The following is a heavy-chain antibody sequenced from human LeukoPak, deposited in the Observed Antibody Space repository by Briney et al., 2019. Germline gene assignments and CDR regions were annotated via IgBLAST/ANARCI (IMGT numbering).Heavy chain of an antibody. D-gene: IGHD2-2*01. V-gene: IGHV3-73*01. Sequence: GGSLRLSCAASGVTFRGSAMHWVRQASGKGLEWVGRIRSKANSYATAYAASVKGRFTISRDDSKNTAYLQMNSLKTEDTAVYYCTRLGDCSSTSCYGYWGQGTLVTVSS. CDR3: TRLGDCSSTSCYGY. CDR1: GVTFRGSA. CDR2: IRSKANSYAT. J-gene: IGHJ4*02.